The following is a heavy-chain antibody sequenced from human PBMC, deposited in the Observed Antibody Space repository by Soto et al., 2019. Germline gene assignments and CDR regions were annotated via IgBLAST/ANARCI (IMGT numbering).Heavy chain of an antibody. CDR3: ARHSLALRKNNWFDP. J-gene: IGHJ5*02. Sequence: SVTMCLTCPFAGDSSIISDCYWVWVRPPPGKGLEWIGSILYLGSSYYNPSLKSRVTMSVDTSKNQFSLRLRSVTAADTALYFCARHSLALRKNNWFDPWGQGIRVSVSS. D-gene: IGHD3-3*02. CDR1: GDSSIISDCY. CDR2: ILYLGSS. V-gene: IGHV4-39*01.